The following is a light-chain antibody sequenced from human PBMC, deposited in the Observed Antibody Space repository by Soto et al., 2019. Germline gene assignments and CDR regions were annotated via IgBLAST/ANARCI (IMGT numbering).Light chain of an antibody. CDR2: GAS. J-gene: IGKJ5*01. CDR3: QQYGSSPPIT. CDR1: QNVSSSY. Sequence: EIVLTQSPGTLSLSPGQTATLSCSASQNVSSSYLAWYQQKPGQAPRLLIYGASSRATGIPDRFSGSGSGTDFTLTISRLEPEDFAVYYCQQYGSSPPITFGQGTRLEIK. V-gene: IGKV3-20*01.